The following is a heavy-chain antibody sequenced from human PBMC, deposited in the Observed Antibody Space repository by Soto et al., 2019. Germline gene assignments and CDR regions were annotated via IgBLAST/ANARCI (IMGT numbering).Heavy chain of an antibody. D-gene: IGHD1-26*01. CDR3: ARDRYEWNNVGYYYGMDV. J-gene: IGHJ6*02. V-gene: IGHV1-3*01. CDR2: INAGNDDT. CDR1: GYTFRNHG. Sequence: QVQLVQSGTEVKKPGASVKVSCKASGYTFRNHGMHWVRQAPGQRLEWMGRINAGNDDTENSQKFQGRVTITRDTSANAAYMELSSLRSEDTAVYFCARDRYEWNNVGYYYGMDVWGQGTTVTVSS.